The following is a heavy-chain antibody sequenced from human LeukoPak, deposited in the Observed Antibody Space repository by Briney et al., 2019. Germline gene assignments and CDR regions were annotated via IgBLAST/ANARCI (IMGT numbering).Heavy chain of an antibody. D-gene: IGHD1-20*01. CDR1: GYTFTSYY. Sequence: ASVKVSCKASGYTFTSYYMHWVRQARGQGLEWMGIINPSGGSTSYAQKFQGRVTMNRDTSTSTVYMELSSLRSEDTAVYYCARAEDNWNYYNYWGQGTLVTVSS. V-gene: IGHV1-46*01. CDR3: ARAEDNWNYYNY. J-gene: IGHJ4*02. CDR2: INPSGGST.